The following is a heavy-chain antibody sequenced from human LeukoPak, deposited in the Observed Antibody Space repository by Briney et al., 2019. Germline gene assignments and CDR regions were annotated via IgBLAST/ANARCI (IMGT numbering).Heavy chain of an antibody. Sequence: SETLSLTCTVSGGSISSGGYYWSWIRQPPGKGLEWIGYIYYSGSTNYNPSLKSRVTISVDTSKNQFSLKLSSVTAADTAVYYCARGRVEPQVWDYYYYYMDVWGKGTTVTVSS. CDR2: IYYSGST. CDR1: GGSISSGGYY. V-gene: IGHV4-61*08. CDR3: ARGRVEPQVWDYYYYYMDV. J-gene: IGHJ6*03. D-gene: IGHD1-14*01.